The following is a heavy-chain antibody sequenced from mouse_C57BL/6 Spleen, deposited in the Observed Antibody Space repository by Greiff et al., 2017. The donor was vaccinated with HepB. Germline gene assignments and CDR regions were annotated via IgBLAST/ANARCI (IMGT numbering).Heavy chain of an antibody. CDR3: TPTGTDAMDY. D-gene: IGHD4-1*02. J-gene: IGHJ4*01. CDR2: IDPETGGT. Sequence: VQLQQSGAELVRPGASVTLSCKASGYTFTDYEMHWVKQTPVHGLEWIGAIDPETGGTAYNQKFKGKAILTADKSSSTAYMELRSLTSEDSAVYYCTPTGTDAMDYWGQGTSVTVSS. CDR1: GYTFTDYE. V-gene: IGHV1-15*01.